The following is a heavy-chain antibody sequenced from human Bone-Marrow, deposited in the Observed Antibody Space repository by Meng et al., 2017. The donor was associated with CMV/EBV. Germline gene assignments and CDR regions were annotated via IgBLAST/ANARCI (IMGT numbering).Heavy chain of an antibody. D-gene: IGHD3-10*01. CDR1: GFTFSKYG. CDR2: IRYDGTNK. Sequence: GESLKISCAASGFTFSKYGMHWIRQAPGKGLEWVAFIRYDGTNKYYVDSVKGRFIISRDNSKNTLYLQMNSLRVDDTAMYYCAKVIAGTFDPWRQGNLVNVAS. J-gene: IGHJ5*02. V-gene: IGHV3-30*02. CDR3: AKVIAGTFDP.